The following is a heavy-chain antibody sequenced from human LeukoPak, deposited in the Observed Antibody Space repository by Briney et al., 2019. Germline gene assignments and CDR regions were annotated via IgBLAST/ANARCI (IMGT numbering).Heavy chain of an antibody. D-gene: IGHD2-15*01. CDR3: ARGAYCSGGRCPGAFDI. CDR2: IWYDGSNK. Sequence: GGSLRLSCAASGFTFSNYAMYWVRQAPGKGLEWVAVIWYDGSNKYYADSVKGRFTISRDNSKNTLFLQMSSLRAEDTAVYYCARGAYCSGGRCPGAFDIWGQGTMVTVSS. J-gene: IGHJ3*02. CDR1: GFTFSNYA. V-gene: IGHV3-33*01.